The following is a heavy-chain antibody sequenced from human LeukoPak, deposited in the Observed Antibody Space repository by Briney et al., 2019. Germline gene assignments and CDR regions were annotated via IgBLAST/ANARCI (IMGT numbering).Heavy chain of an antibody. D-gene: IGHD3-3*01. Sequence: SETLSLTCAVYGGSFSGYYWSWIRQPPGKGLEWIGEINHSGSTNYNPSLKSRVTISVDTSKNQFSLKLSSVTAADTAVYYCARGFRTIFGVVTRTFDYWGQGTLVTVSS. V-gene: IGHV4-34*01. J-gene: IGHJ4*02. CDR3: ARGFRTIFGVVTRTFDY. CDR1: GGSFSGYY. CDR2: INHSGST.